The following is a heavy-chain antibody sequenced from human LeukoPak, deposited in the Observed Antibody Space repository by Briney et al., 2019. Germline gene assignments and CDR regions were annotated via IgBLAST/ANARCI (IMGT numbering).Heavy chain of an antibody. V-gene: IGHV3-21*01. D-gene: IGHD3-3*01. CDR3: ARDEVGGGYYDFWSGYYWFDY. J-gene: IGHJ4*02. Sequence: GGSLRLSCAATGFAFSSYSMNWVRQAPGKGLEWVSSISSRSSYIYYADSVKGRFTISRDNAKNSLYLQMNSLRAEDTAVYYCARDEVGGGYYDFWSGYYWFDYWGQGTLVTVSS. CDR2: ISSRSSYI. CDR1: GFAFSSYS.